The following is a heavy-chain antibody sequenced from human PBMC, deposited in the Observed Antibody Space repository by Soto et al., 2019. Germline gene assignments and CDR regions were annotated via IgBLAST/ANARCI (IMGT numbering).Heavy chain of an antibody. J-gene: IGHJ6*02. CDR2: MYYTGVT. CDR1: GGSVRSGNHF. V-gene: IGHV4-61*01. Sequence: QVQLQESGPGLLKASETLSLTCSVSGGSVRSGNHFWNWIRQPPGRGLEWLGYMYYTGVTNYNPSLKSRVSMSVDTSKDQFSLHLTSLTAADTAVYYCARGGEPLGYYGLDVWGQGTTVTFSS. CDR3: ARGGEPLGYYGLDV.